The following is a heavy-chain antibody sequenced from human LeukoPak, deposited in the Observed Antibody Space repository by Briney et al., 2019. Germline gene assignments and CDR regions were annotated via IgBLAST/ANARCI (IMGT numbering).Heavy chain of an antibody. V-gene: IGHV3-66*04. Sequence: GGSLRLSCTASGFSVNNNYISWDRQAPGRGLEWVSVIYSGDTTFYADSVKDRFTISRDNSKNTLYLQMNSLRAEDTAVYYCAKPLYSGSYHDAFDIWGQGTMVTVSS. CDR2: IYSGDTT. D-gene: IGHD1-26*01. J-gene: IGHJ3*02. CDR1: GFSVNNNY. CDR3: AKPLYSGSYHDAFDI.